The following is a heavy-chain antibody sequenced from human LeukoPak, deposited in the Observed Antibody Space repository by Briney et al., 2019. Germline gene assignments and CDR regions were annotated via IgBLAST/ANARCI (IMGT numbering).Heavy chain of an antibody. Sequence: GGSLRLSCAASGFTFSSYAMHWVRQAPGKGLEWVAVISYDGSNKYYADSVKGRFTISRDNSKNTLYLQMNSLRAEDTAVYYCARGGGHVDTAILDYWGQGTLVTVSS. CDR1: GFTFSSYA. J-gene: IGHJ4*02. V-gene: IGHV3-30-3*01. CDR2: ISYDGSNK. CDR3: ARGGGHVDTAILDY. D-gene: IGHD5-18*01.